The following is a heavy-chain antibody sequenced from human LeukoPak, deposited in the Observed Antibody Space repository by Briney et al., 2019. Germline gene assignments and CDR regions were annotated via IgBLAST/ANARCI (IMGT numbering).Heavy chain of an antibody. CDR3: ARQGATGKYYYYYMDV. CDR1: GYNFPIYW. D-gene: IGHD6-13*01. Sequence: GESLKISCQGSGYNFPIYWIGWVRQMPGQGLEWMGIIYPDDSNTIYGPSFQGQVTISADKSINTAYLEWSSLKASDTAIYYCARQGATGKYYYYYMDVWGKGTTVTVSS. J-gene: IGHJ6*03. V-gene: IGHV5-51*01. CDR2: IYPDDSNT.